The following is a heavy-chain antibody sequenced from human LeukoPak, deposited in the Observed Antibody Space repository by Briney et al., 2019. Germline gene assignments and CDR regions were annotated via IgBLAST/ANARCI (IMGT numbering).Heavy chain of an antibody. CDR2: IIPILGTA. CDR1: GGTFSSYA. V-gene: IGHV1-69*13. CDR3: ARAKDSSGWDFDY. J-gene: IGHJ4*02. D-gene: IGHD6-19*01. Sequence: GASVKVSCKASGGTFSSYAISWVRQAPGQGLEWMGGIIPILGTANYAQKFQGRVTITADESTSTAYMELSSLRSEDTAVYYCARAKDSSGWDFDYWGQGTLVTVSS.